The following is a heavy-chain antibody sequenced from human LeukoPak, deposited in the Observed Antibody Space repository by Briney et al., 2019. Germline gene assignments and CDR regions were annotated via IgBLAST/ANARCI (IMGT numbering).Heavy chain of an antibody. Sequence: PGRSLRLSCAASGFTFDDFAMHWVWQAPGKGLEWVSAISWNSDNIVYADSVKGRFTISRDNAKNSLYLQMNSLRTEDTALYYGVKGLKRKKSRDGYNYYFEYWGQGSLVTVSS. V-gene: IGHV3-9*01. J-gene: IGHJ4*02. CDR1: GFTFDDFA. CDR2: ISWNSDNI. D-gene: IGHD5-24*01. CDR3: VKGLKRKKSRDGYNYYFEY.